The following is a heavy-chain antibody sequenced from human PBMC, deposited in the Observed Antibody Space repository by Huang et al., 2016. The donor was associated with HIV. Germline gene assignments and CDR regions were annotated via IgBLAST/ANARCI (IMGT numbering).Heavy chain of an antibody. V-gene: IGHV4-39*01. D-gene: IGHD1-20*01. J-gene: IGHJ5*01. CDR2: IYYRGTT. Sequence: QLRLQESGPGLVKPSETLSLTCSVSGGFISSSSYYWGWIRQPPGKGLEWIATIYYRGTTYRNPPLESRGSMSVDTSKDQFTLKLSSVTAADTAVYYCARLPHNGWFDSWSQGTPVTVSS. CDR3: ARLPHNGWFDS. CDR1: GGFISSSSYY.